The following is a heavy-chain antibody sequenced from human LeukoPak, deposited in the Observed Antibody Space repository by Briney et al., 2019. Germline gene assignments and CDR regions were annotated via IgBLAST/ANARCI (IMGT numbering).Heavy chain of an antibody. J-gene: IGHJ4*02. V-gene: IGHV3-23*05. CDR2: TNTGGTNT. CDR3: SNQSYGRSLGE. Sequence: GGSLRLSCATSGFTFSDFTMNWVRQAPGKGLEGISTTNTGGTNTYYADSVKGRFTISRDNSQNTLYLQMNSLRDEDTTVYYFSNQSYGRSLGEGGAGTLVSVSS. D-gene: IGHD3-10*01. CDR1: GFTFSDFT.